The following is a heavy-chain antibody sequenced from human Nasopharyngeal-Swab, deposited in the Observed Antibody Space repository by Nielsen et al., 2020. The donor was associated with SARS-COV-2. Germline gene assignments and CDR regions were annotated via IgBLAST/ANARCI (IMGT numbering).Heavy chain of an antibody. V-gene: IGHV3-30-3*01. CDR3: AREAYYYGSGSPDFDY. D-gene: IGHD3-10*01. CDR1: GFTFSSYA. J-gene: IGHJ4*02. CDR2: ISYDGSNK. Sequence: GKSLKISCAASGFTFSSYAMHWVRQAPGKGLEWVAVISYDGSNKYYADSVKGRFTISRDNSKNTPYLQMNSLRAEDTAVYYCAREAYYYGSGSPDFDYWGQGTLVTVSS.